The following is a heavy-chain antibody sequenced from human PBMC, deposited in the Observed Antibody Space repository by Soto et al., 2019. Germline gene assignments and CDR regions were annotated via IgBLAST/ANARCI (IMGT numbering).Heavy chain of an antibody. D-gene: IGHD5-12*01. V-gene: IGHV3-30-3*01. CDR1: GFTFSSYA. CDR2: ISYDGSNK. Sequence: PGGSLRLSCAASGFTFSSYAMHWVRQAPGKGLEWVAVISYDGSNKYYADSVKGRFTISRDNSKNTLYLQMNSLRAEDTAVYYCARESFGFGYSGYDYRGPYYFDYWGQGTLVTVSS. J-gene: IGHJ4*02. CDR3: ARESFGFGYSGYDYRGPYYFDY.